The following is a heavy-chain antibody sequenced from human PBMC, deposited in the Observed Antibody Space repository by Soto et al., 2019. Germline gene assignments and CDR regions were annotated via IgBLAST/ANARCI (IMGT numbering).Heavy chain of an antibody. V-gene: IGHV3-23*01. Sequence: EVQLLESGGGLVQPGGSLRLSCAASGFTFSSYAMSWVRQAPGKGLEWVSAISGSGGSTYYADSVKGRFTISRDNSKNTLYLQMNSLRAEDTAVYYCARLKVLSYYNWNYPNHDYWGQGTLVTVSS. D-gene: IGHD1-7*01. CDR1: GFTFSSYA. CDR2: ISGSGGST. J-gene: IGHJ4*02. CDR3: ARLKVLSYYNWNYPNHDY.